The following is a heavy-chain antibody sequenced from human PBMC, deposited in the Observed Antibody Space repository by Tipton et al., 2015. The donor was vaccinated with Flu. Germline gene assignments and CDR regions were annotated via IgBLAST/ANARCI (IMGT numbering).Heavy chain of an antibody. CDR2: IHRSGSA. CDR1: GDSIRNDYF. D-gene: IGHD4-11*01. V-gene: IGHV4-38-2*01. J-gene: IGHJ5*02. CDR3: ARRDFSNYVSEPRNWFNP. Sequence: TLSLTCAVSGDSIRNDYFWGWIRQPPGKGLEWIASIHRSGSAYYNPSFQSRVTMSVDTSKNQISLNLRSVTATDTAVYYCARRDFSNYVSEPRNWFNPWGRGTLVTVSS.